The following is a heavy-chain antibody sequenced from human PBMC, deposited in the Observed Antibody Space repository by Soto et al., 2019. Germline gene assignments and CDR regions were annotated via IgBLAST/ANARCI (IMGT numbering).Heavy chain of an antibody. CDR2: ISAYNGNT. CDR1: GYTFTSYG. J-gene: IGHJ5*02. D-gene: IGHD5-12*01. V-gene: IGHV1-18*01. CDR3: ARLPALIISGYDYLGTTHRFDP. Sequence: ASVKVSCKASGYTFTSYGISWVRQAPGQGLEWMGWISAYNGNTNYAQKLQGRVTMTTDTSTSTAYMELRSLRSDDTAVYYCARLPALIISGYDYLGTTHRFDPWGQGTLVTVSS.